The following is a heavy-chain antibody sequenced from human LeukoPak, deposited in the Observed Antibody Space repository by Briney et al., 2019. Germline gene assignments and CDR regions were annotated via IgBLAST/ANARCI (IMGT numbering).Heavy chain of an antibody. V-gene: IGHV1-46*01. Sequence: GASVKVSCKASGYTFTSYYMHWVPQAPGQGLEWMGIINPSGGSTSYAQKFQGRVTMTRDTSTSTVYMELSSLRSEDTAVYYCARMGHCSGGSCVQPSRSLDPWGQGTLVTVSS. CDR2: INPSGGST. J-gene: IGHJ5*02. CDR3: ARMGHCSGGSCVQPSRSLDP. CDR1: GYTFTSYY. D-gene: IGHD2-15*01.